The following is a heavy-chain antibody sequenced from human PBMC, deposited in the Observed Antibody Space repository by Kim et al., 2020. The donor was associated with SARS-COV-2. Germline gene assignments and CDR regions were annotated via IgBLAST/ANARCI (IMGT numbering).Heavy chain of an antibody. J-gene: IGHJ4*02. D-gene: IGHD6-13*01. Sequence: DSVKGRFTISRDNSKNTLYLQMNSLRAEDTAVYYCAKSISARAAAEGFDYWGQGTLVTVSS. V-gene: IGHV3-23*01. CDR3: AKSISARAAAEGFDY.